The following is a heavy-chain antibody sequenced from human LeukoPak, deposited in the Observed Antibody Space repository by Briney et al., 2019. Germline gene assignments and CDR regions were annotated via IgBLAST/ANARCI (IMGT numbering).Heavy chain of an antibody. Sequence: SETLSLTCTVSGTSVDYHYWSWIPQSPGKGLEWIGYIFYIGSTKYNPSLESRVTISEDTSKNQLSLKLSSVTAADTAVYYCARKFPTADDYFDYWGQGILVSVSS. V-gene: IGHV4-59*02. D-gene: IGHD6-25*01. CDR2: IFYIGST. CDR3: ARKFPTADDYFDY. J-gene: IGHJ4*02. CDR1: GTSVDYHY.